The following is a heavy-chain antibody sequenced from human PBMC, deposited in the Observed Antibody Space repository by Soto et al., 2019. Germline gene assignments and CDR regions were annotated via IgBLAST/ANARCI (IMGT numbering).Heavy chain of an antibody. CDR3: VRDAHRGGDFDY. CDR2: IKPDGSEK. CDR1: GFTFSSYW. V-gene: IGHV3-7*04. Sequence: EVQLVESGGGLVQPGGSLRLSCAASGFTFSSYWMVWVRQAPGKGLEWVANIKPDGSEKYYVDSVKGRFTISRDNARKSLYLQMNSLRAEDTAVYYCVRDAHRGGDFDYWGQGTRVTVSS. J-gene: IGHJ4*02. D-gene: IGHD3-10*01.